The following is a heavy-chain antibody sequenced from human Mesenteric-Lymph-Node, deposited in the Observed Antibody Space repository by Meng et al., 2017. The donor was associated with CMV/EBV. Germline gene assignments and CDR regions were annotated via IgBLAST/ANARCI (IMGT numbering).Heavy chain of an antibody. D-gene: IGHD3-16*01. V-gene: IGHV4-4*02. CDR1: SGSLRSRNW. CDR3: ATYTTRSYDY. J-gene: IGHJ4*02. Sequence: LPCAVSSGSLRSRNWWSWVRPSPGKGLEWIGEIYHSGSTNYNPSLKSRVTISVDKSKNQFSLNLSSVTAADTAVYYCATYTTRSYDYWGQGTLVTVSS. CDR2: IYHSGST.